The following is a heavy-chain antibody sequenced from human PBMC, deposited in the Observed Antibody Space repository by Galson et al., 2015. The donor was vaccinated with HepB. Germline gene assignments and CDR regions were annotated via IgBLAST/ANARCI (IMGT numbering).Heavy chain of an antibody. CDR2: ISGSSSSI. CDR3: ARDVGDFYYYGMDV. V-gene: IGHV3-48*04. J-gene: IGHJ6*02. D-gene: IGHD1-26*01. Sequence: GLEWVSYISGSSSSIYYADSVKGRFAISRDNAKKSLSLQMNSLRAEDTAVYYCARDVGDFYYYGMDVWGQGTTVTVSS.